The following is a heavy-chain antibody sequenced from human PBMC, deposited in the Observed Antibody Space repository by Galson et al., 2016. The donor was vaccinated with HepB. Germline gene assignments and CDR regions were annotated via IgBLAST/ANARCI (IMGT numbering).Heavy chain of an antibody. CDR3: ARPNGVYRTYLHGLDL. J-gene: IGHJ6*02. Sequence: SLRLSCAASGFSFRDFYMSWIRQVPGKGLEWVSYINIGGSDKYYADSVKGRFTISRDNARNSLFLQMNRRSAEDTAVYYCARPNGVYRTYLHGLDLWGQGTTVTVSS. CDR1: GFSFRDFY. D-gene: IGHD2-8*01. V-gene: IGHV3-11*01. CDR2: INIGGSDK.